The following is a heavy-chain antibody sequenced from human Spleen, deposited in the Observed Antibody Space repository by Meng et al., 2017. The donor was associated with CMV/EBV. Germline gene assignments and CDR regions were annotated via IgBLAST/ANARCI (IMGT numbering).Heavy chain of an antibody. J-gene: IGHJ5*02. CDR1: GFTFSSYT. CDR3: ARDYYNSSGWGGFDP. Sequence: GESLKISCAASGFTFSSYTMNWVRQAPGKGLEWLSHISTSGTIIYYADSVKGRFTISRDNAKNSLYLQMDSLRAEDTAVYYCARDYYNSSGWGGFDPWGQGTLVTVSS. CDR2: ISTSGTII. D-gene: IGHD3-22*01. V-gene: IGHV3-48*04.